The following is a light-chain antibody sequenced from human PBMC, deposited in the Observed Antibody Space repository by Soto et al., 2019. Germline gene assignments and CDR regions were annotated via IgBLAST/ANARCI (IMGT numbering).Light chain of an antibody. CDR1: TSDVGRYNY. V-gene: IGLV2-14*03. CDR3: NSFTTSSTYV. Sequence: QSVLTQPASVSGSPGQSISISCTGTTSDVGRYNYVSWYQQHPGKAPKLMIYDVSYRPSWVSNRFSGSKSGITASLTISGLQAEYEADYYCNSFTTSSTYVFGTGTKVTVL. CDR2: DVS. J-gene: IGLJ1*01.